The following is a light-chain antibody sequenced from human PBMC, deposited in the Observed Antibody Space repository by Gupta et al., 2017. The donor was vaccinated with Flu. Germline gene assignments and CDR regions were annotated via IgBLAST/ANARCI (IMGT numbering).Light chain of an antibody. CDR2: DVS. Sequence: QSALTQPRSVSGSPGQSVTISCTGTGSDVGGYNYVSWYRQHPGKAPKLIGSDVSKRPSGVPDRFSGSKSGNTASLTISGLQADDEADYYCCSYAGSYTFVFGGGTQLTVL. V-gene: IGLV2-11*01. J-gene: IGLJ2*01. CDR1: GSDVGGYNY. CDR3: CSYAGSYTFV.